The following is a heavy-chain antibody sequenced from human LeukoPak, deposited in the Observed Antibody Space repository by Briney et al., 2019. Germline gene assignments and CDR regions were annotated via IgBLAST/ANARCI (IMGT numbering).Heavy chain of an antibody. CDR2: ISGSGGST. D-gene: IGHD2-21*02. J-gene: IGHJ4*02. CDR1: GFTFSSYA. CDR3: AKSYCGGDCYFLYDY. V-gene: IGHV3-23*01. Sequence: GGSLRLSCAASGFTFSSYAMSWVRQAPGKGLKWVSAISGSGGSTYYADSVKGRFTISRDNSKNTLYLQMNSLRAEDTAVYYCAKSYCGGDCYFLYDYWGQGTLVTVSS.